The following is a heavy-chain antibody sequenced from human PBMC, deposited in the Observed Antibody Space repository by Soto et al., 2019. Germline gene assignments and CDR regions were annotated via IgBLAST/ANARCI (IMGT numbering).Heavy chain of an antibody. CDR1: GFTFSSYW. J-gene: IGHJ6*02. V-gene: IGHV3-7*01. D-gene: IGHD6-6*01. CDR3: ARVSSIAAPVDGMDV. CDR2: IKQDGSEK. Sequence: LRLSCAASGFTFSSYWLSWVRQAPGKGLEWVANIKQDGSEKYYVDSVKGRFTISRDNAKNSLYLQMNSLRAEDTAVYYCARVSSIAAPVDGMDVWGQGTTVTVSS.